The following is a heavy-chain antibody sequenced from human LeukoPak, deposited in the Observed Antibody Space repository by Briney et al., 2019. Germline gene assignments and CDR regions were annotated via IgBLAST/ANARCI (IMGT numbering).Heavy chain of an antibody. V-gene: IGHV1-2*02. CDR2: INPNSGGT. CDR1: GYTFTGYY. J-gene: IGHJ3*02. CDR3: ARDKWFGENAFDI. D-gene: IGHD3-10*01. Sequence: ASVKVSCKASGYTFTGYYMHLVRQAPGQGLEWMGWINPNSGGTNYAQKFQGRVTMTRDTSISTAYMELSRLRSDDTAVYYCARDKWFGENAFDIWGQGTMVTVSS.